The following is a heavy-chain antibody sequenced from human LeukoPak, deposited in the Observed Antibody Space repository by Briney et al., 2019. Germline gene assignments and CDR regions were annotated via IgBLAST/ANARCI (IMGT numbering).Heavy chain of an antibody. D-gene: IGHD6-13*01. V-gene: IGHV3-21*01. CDR1: GFTFSSYS. Sequence: GGSLRLSCAASGFTFSSYSMNWVRQAPGKGLEWVSSISSSSSYIYYADSVKGRFTISRDNAKNSLYLQMNSLRAEDTAVYYCAKDESMAAAARRYFDYWGQGTLVTVSS. CDR2: ISSSSSYI. CDR3: AKDESMAAAARRYFDY. J-gene: IGHJ4*02.